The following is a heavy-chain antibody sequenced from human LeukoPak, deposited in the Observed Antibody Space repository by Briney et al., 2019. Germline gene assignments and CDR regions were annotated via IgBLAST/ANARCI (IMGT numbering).Heavy chain of an antibody. CDR1: GFTFSSYG. CDR3: ARHGGSGWYRPHNWFDP. Sequence: GGSLRLSCAASGFTFSSYGMHWVRQAPGKGLEWVAFIRYDGSNKYYADSVKGRFTISRDNSKNTLYLQMNSLRAEDTAVYYCARHGGSGWYRPHNWFDPWGQGTLVTVSS. V-gene: IGHV3-30*02. D-gene: IGHD6-19*01. J-gene: IGHJ5*02. CDR2: IRYDGSNK.